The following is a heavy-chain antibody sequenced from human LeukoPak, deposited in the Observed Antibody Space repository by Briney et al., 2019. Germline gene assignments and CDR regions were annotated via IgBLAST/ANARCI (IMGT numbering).Heavy chain of an antibody. J-gene: IGHJ4*02. CDR2: IYTSGST. Sequence: SETLSLTCTVSGGSISSGSYYWSWIRQPAGKGLEWIGRIYTSGSTNYNPSLKSRVTISVDTSKNQFSLQLNSVTPEDTAVYYCARDLGCSYGYAFDYWGQGTLVTVSS. CDR1: GGSISSGSYY. V-gene: IGHV4-61*02. CDR3: ARDLGCSYGYAFDY. D-gene: IGHD5-18*01.